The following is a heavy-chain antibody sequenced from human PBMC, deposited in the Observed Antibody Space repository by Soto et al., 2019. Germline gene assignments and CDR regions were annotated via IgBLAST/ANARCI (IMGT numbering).Heavy chain of an antibody. CDR3: ARMGDIVLVPAAMNYYYGMDV. CDR1: GFTVSNTY. V-gene: IGHV3-30-3*01. Sequence: GGSLRLSCAAPGFTVSNTYLSWVRQAPGQGLEWVAVISYDGSKKYYADSVKGRFTISRDNSKNTLYLQMNSLRAEDTAVYYCARMGDIVLVPAAMNYYYGMDVWGQGTTVTVSS. D-gene: IGHD2-2*01. J-gene: IGHJ6*02. CDR2: ISYDGSKK.